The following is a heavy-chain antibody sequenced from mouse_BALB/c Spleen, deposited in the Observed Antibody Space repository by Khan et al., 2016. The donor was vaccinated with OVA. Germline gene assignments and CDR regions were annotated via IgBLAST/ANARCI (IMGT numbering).Heavy chain of an antibody. CDR3: ARSGTISTVVVTDFDF. CDR1: GYSITSDYA. V-gene: IGHV3-2*02. Sequence: EVQLVESGPGLVKPSQSLSLTCTVTGYSITSDYAWNWIRQFPGNRLEWMGYIKYSGITSYNPSLKSRISITRDTSKNQFFLQLNSVTTEDTATXYGARSGTISTVVVTDFDFWGQGTTLTVSS. D-gene: IGHD1-1*01. CDR2: IKYSGIT. J-gene: IGHJ2*01.